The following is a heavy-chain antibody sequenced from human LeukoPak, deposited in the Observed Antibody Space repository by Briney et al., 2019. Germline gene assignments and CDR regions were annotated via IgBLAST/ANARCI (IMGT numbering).Heavy chain of an antibody. J-gene: IGHJ4*02. CDR1: GGSISSHY. CDR2: IYYTGST. Sequence: SETLSLTCTVSGGSISSHYWSWIRQPPGKGLEWIGYIYYTGSTNYNPSLKSRVTISVDTSKNQFSLKLSSVTAADTAVYYCAREPGNSYGIFDYRGQGALVTVSS. V-gene: IGHV4-59*11. D-gene: IGHD5-18*01. CDR3: AREPGNSYGIFDY.